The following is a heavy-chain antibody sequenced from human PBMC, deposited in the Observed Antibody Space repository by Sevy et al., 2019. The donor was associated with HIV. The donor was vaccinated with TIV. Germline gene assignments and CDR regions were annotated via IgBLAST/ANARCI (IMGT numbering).Heavy chain of an antibody. CDR2: INHSGST. Sequence: SETLSLTCAVYGGSFSDYSWSWIRQPPGKGLEWIGEINHSGSTNYNPSLKSRVTISVDTSKNQFSLKLSSVTAADTAVYYCARRRGTRITMIVVVVTGYFDYWGQGTLVTVSS. V-gene: IGHV4-34*01. CDR3: ARRRGTRITMIVVVVTGYFDY. CDR1: GGSFSDYS. J-gene: IGHJ4*02. D-gene: IGHD3-22*01.